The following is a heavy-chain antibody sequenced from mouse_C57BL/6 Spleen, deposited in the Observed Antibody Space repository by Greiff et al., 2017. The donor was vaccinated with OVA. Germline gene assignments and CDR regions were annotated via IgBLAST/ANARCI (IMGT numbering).Heavy chain of an antibody. Sequence: QVQLQQSGAELVKPGASVKISCKASGYAFSSYWLNWVKQRPGKGLEWIGQIYPGDGDTNYNGQFKGKATLTADKSSSTAYMQLSSLTSEDSAVYFCARGGGNYWYFDVWGTGTTVTVSS. CDR3: ARGGGNYWYFDV. CDR1: GYAFSSYW. CDR2: IYPGDGDT. J-gene: IGHJ1*03. D-gene: IGHD1-1*02. V-gene: IGHV1-80*01.